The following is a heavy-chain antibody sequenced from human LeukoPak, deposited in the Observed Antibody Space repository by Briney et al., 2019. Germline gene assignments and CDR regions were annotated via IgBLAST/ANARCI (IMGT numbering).Heavy chain of an antibody. J-gene: IGHJ5*02. CDR3: ASGGPRVDP. D-gene: IGHD3-16*01. CDR2: ISSSSSYI. CDR1: GFTFTSYS. V-gene: IGHV3-21*01. Sequence: GGSLRLSCAASGFTFTSYSMNWVRQAPGKGLEWVSSISSSSSYIYYADSVKGRFTISRDNAKNSLYLQTNSLRAEDTAVYYCASGGPRVDPWGQGTLVTVSS.